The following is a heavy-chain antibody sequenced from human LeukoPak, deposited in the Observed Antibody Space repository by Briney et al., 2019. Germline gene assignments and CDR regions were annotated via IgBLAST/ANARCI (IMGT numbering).Heavy chain of an antibody. V-gene: IGHV3-21*01. Sequence: GGSLRLSCAASGFTFSSYEMNWVRQAPGKGLEWVSSISSSSRYIYYADSLKGRFTISRDNAKNSLYLQMNSLRAEDTAVYYCARYCSSTTCYTKYGLLDYWGQGTLVTVSS. D-gene: IGHD2-2*02. CDR3: ARYCSSTTCYTKYGLLDY. CDR1: GFTFSSYE. J-gene: IGHJ4*02. CDR2: ISSSSRYI.